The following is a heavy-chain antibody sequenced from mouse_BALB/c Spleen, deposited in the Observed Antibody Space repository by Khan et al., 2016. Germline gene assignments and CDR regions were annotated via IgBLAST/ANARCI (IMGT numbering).Heavy chain of an antibody. CDR2: ISYSGST. D-gene: IGHD2-4*01. J-gene: IGHJ3*01. V-gene: IGHV3-8*02. Sequence: EVQLQESGPSLVKPSQTLSLTCSVTGDSITSGYWNWIRKFPGNKLEYMGYISYSGSTYYNPSLKSRISITRDTSKNQYYLQLNSVTPEDTATYFCARRSTMIISWFAYWGQGTLVTVSA. CDR3: ARRSTMIISWFAY. CDR1: GDSITSGY.